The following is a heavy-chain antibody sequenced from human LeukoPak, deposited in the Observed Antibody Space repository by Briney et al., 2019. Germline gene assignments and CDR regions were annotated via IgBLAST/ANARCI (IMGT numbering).Heavy chain of an antibody. D-gene: IGHD4/OR15-4a*01. J-gene: IGHJ4*02. V-gene: IGHV4-59*08. CDR3: ASLTTSAKLTFAS. Sequence: PSETLSLTCTVSGGSISSYYWSWIRQPPGKGLEWIGYIYYSGGTNYNPSLKSRVTRSVDTSKNQFSLKLSSVTAADTAVYYCASLTTSAKLTFASWAQGTLVT. CDR1: GGSISSYY. CDR2: IYYSGGT.